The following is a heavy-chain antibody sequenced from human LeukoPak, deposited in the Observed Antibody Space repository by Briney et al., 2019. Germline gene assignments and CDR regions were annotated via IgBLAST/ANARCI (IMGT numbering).Heavy chain of an antibody. V-gene: IGHV4-30-2*01. CDR2: IYHSGST. CDR3: AREGGYGDYGTFDY. Sequence: SETLSLTCAVSGGSISSGGYSWSWIRQPPGKGLEWIGYIYHSGSTYYNPSLKSRVTISVDRSKNQFSLKLSSVTAADTAVYYCAREGGYGDYGTFDYWGQGTLVTVSS. CDR1: GGSISSGGYS. J-gene: IGHJ4*02. D-gene: IGHD4-17*01.